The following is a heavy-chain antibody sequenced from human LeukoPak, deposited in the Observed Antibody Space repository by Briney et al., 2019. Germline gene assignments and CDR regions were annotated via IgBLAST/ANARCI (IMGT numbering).Heavy chain of an antibody. D-gene: IGHD2-8*01. CDR1: GYTFTDYG. J-gene: IGHJ4*02. CDR2: NSAYNGNT. Sequence: GASVKVSCKASGYTFTDYGISWVRQAPGQGLEWMGWNSAYNGNTDYAQKLHGRVTMTTDTSTNTVYMELRSLTFVDTAVYYCARDRSNGDYWGQGTLVAVSS. V-gene: IGHV1-18*01. CDR3: ARDRSNGDY.